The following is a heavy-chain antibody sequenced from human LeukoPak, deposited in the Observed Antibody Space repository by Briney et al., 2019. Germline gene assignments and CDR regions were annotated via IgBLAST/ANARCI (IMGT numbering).Heavy chain of an antibody. V-gene: IGHV3-20*04. D-gene: IGHD2-15*01. Sequence: GGSLRLSCAASGFTFGDYGMSWVRQAPGKGLDWVSGINWNGGSTGYADSVKGRFTISRDNAKYSLYLQMNSLRAEDTAFYYCAAQGYCSDGSCSWGQGTLVTVSS. CDR3: AAQGYCSDGSCS. CDR2: INWNGGST. J-gene: IGHJ5*02. CDR1: GFTFGDYG.